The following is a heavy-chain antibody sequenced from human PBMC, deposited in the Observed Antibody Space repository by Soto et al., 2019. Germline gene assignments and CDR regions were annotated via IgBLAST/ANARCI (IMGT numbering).Heavy chain of an antibody. J-gene: IGHJ4*02. D-gene: IGHD1-1*01. CDR2: IYSGGST. Sequence: GVLRLSCTASGFTVSSNYMSWVRQAPGKGLEWVSVIYSGGSTYYADSVKGRFTISRDNSKNTLYLQMNSLRAEDTAVYYCARIDHGGTLDYWGQGTLVTVSS. V-gene: IGHV3-66*01. CDR1: GFTVSSNY. CDR3: ARIDHGGTLDY.